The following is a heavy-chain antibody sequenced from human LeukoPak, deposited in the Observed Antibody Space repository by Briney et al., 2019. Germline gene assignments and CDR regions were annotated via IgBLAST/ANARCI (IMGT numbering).Heavy chain of an antibody. J-gene: IGHJ6*03. Sequence: PGGSLRLSCAASGFTFSSYGMHWVRQAPGKGLGWVAVIWYDGSNKYYADSVKGRFTISRDNSKNSLYLQMNSLRTEDTALYYCAKGTMVRGVIYYYYYYMDVWGKGTTVTVSS. V-gene: IGHV3-33*03. CDR2: IWYDGSNK. CDR1: GFTFSSYG. D-gene: IGHD3-10*01. CDR3: AKGTMVRGVIYYYYYYMDV.